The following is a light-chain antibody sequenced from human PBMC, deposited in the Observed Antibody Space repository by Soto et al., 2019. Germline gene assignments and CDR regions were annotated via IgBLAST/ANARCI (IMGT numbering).Light chain of an antibody. CDR2: DVS. J-gene: IGKJ5*01. CDR1: QGVTTN. V-gene: IGKV3-15*01. CDR3: QQYNNWPFS. Sequence: VMTQSPARLSVSPGRRFTLSCMAGQGVTTNFAWYQQKSGQSPRLLIYDVSTRATGVPARFSGTGSETDFTLTISGLQSEDSAVYLCQQYNNWPFSFGQGTRLEIK.